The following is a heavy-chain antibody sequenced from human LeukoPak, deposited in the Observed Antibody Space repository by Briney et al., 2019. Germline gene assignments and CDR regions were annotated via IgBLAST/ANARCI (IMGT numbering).Heavy chain of an antibody. CDR1: GGTFSSYA. CDR2: IIPIFGTA. J-gene: IGHJ5*02. V-gene: IGHV1-69*13. CDR3: ARKRRHNWFDP. Sequence: VKVSFKASGGTFSSYAISWVRRAPGQGLGWMGGIIPIFGTANYAQKFQGRVTITADESTSTAYMELSSLRSEDTAVYYCARKRRHNWFDPWGQGTLVTVSS.